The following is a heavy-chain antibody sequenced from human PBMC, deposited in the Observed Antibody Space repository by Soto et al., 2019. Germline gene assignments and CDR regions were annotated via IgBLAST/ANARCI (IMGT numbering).Heavy chain of an antibody. V-gene: IGHV4-39*01. CDR2: IYYSGST. Sequence: SETLSLTCTVSGGSISSSSYYWGWIRQPPGKGLEWIGSIYYSGSTYYNPSLKSRVTISVDTSKNQFSLKLSSVTAADTAVYYCARHLSYYDILTGYSYYYYGMDVWGQGPTVT. J-gene: IGHJ6*02. D-gene: IGHD3-9*01. CDR3: ARHLSYYDILTGYSYYYYGMDV. CDR1: GGSISSSSYY.